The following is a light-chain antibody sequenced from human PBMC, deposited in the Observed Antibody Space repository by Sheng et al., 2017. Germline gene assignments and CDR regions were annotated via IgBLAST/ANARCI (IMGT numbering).Light chain of an antibody. CDR1: TYDVGGYDR. Sequence: QSALTQPPSVSGSPGQSVTISCTGTTYDVGGYDRVSWYQQPPGTAPKLIIYEVTNRPSGVPHRFSGSKSDNTASLTISGLQAEDEADYYCSSYRSGTTWVFGGGTKLTVV. J-gene: IGLJ3*02. CDR3: SSYRSGTTWV. V-gene: IGLV2-18*02. CDR2: EVT.